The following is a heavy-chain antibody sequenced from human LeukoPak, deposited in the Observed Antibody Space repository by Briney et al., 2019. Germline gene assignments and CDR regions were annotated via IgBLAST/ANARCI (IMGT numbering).Heavy chain of an antibody. CDR2: IKQDGSEK. CDR1: GFTFSNSW. V-gene: IGHV3-7*01. D-gene: IGHD6-13*01. Sequence: GGSLRLSCAVYGFTFSNSWMSWVRQAPGKGLEWVANIKQDGSEKYIVDSVKGRFTISRDNAKNSLYLQMNSLRAEDTAVYYCARSPNEAAAGTDYWGQGTLVTVSS. J-gene: IGHJ4*02. CDR3: ARSPNEAAAGTDY.